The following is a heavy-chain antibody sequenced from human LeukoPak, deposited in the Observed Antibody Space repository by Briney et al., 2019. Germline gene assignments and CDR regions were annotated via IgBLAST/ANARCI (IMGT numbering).Heavy chain of an antibody. D-gene: IGHD5-18*01. CDR3: AREVDTAMVKDY. J-gene: IGHJ4*02. CDR1: GFTFSVYG. V-gene: IGHV3-33*08. Sequence: GGSLRLSCAASGFTFSVYGMHWVRQAPGNGLEWVAVIWYDGSNKYYADSVKGRFTISRDNAKNTLSLQMNSLRAKDTAVYYCAREVDTAMVKDYWGQGTLVTVSS. CDR2: IWYDGSNK.